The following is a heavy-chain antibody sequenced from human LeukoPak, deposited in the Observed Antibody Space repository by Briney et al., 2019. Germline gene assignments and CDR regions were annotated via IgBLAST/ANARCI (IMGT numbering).Heavy chain of an antibody. J-gene: IGHJ6*02. D-gene: IGHD7-27*01. CDR3: ATRGYPGEHYGMDV. CDR2: IIPIFGIA. CDR1: GCTFSSYA. Sequence: GSSVKVSFKASGCTFSSYAISWVRPAPGQGREWMGRIIPIFGIANNAQKFQGRVTITADKSTSTAYMELSSLRAEDTAVYYCATRGYPGEHYGMDVWGQGTTVTVSS. V-gene: IGHV1-69*04.